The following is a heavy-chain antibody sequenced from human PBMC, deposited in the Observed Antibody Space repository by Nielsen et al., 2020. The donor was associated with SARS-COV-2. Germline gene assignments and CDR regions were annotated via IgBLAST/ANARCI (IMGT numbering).Heavy chain of an antibody. V-gene: IGHV3-20*01. D-gene: IGHD6-19*01. CDR1: GFTFDDYG. Sequence: GESLKISCAASGFTFDDYGMSWVRQAPGKGLEWVSGINWNGGSTGYADSVKGRFTISRDNAKNSLYLQMNSLRAEDTALYQCARDSGGLAGYWGQGTLVTVSS. CDR3: ARDSGGLAGY. J-gene: IGHJ4*02. CDR2: INWNGGST.